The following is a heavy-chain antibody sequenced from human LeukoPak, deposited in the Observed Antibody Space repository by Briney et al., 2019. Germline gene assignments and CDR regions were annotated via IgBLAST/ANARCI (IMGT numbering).Heavy chain of an antibody. CDR1: SGSISGYY. CDR2: ISYSGST. CDR3: ARLSVIVGAALEYYYYYMDV. V-gene: IGHV4-59*12. D-gene: IGHD1-26*01. J-gene: IGHJ6*03. Sequence: SETLSLTCTVSSGSISGYYWSWIRQPPGKGLEWVGYISYSGSTNYNPSLKSRVTISADKSKNQVSLRLTSVTAADTAVYYCARLSVIVGAALEYYYYYMDVWGQGTTVTVSS.